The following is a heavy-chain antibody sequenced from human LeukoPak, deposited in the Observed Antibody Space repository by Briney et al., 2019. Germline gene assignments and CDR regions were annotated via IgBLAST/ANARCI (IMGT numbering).Heavy chain of an antibody. CDR1: EFSFSDYY. Sequence: GGSLRLSCTASEFSFSDYYMSWIRQAPGKGLEWVSYISSSSSERNYADSVKGRFTISRDNAKNSLFLQMNSLRAEDTAVYYCAKEVRESAWFYFDHWGQGTLATVSS. CDR2: ISSSSSER. V-gene: IGHV3-11*03. CDR3: AKEVRESAWFYFDH. D-gene: IGHD3-10*01. J-gene: IGHJ4*02.